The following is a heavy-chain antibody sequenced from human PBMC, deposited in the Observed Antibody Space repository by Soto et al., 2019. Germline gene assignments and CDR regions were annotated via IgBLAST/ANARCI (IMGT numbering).Heavy chain of an antibody. V-gene: IGHV1-69*01. CDR1: GGTFSSSA. CDR2: IIPMSGTG. J-gene: IGHJ4*02. Sequence: QVQLVQSGAEVQKPGSSVKVSCKASGGTFSSSAISWVRQAPGEGLEWMGGIIPMSGTGKYAQRFHDRVTITADESTTTAYMELSSLRSDDTAVYYCARAFGHGHCSGGSCYTLDHWGQGTLVVVTS. D-gene: IGHD2-15*01. CDR3: ARAFGHGHCSGGSCYTLDH.